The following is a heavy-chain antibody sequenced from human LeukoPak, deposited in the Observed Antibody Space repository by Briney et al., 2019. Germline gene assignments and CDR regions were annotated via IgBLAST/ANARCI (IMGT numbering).Heavy chain of an antibody. V-gene: IGHV5-51*01. CDR2: IYPGNSGP. D-gene: IGHD1-26*01. Sequence: GESLKISCKVSGYSFTSYCIGWVRQMPGKGLEWMGIIYPGNSGPTYSPSFQGQVTISVDKSINTAYLQWSSLQASDTAMYYCGMSGDRVPLQDDVFDVWGQGTMVTVST. CDR1: GYSFTSYC. CDR3: GMSGDRVPLQDDVFDV. J-gene: IGHJ3*01.